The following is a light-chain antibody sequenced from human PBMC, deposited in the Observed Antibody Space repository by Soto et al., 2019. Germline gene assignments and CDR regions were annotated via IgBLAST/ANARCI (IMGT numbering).Light chain of an antibody. Sequence: EIVLTQSPGSLFLSPGESATLSCRSSQTVSDTHVAWYQQSPGQAPRLLIYDASRRDIGVTDRFSGSGSGTDFTLTISGLEPADFAVYFCHQYGTSAPTFGQGTKVDIK. CDR3: HQYGTSAPT. CDR2: DAS. J-gene: IGKJ1*01. CDR1: QTVSDTH. V-gene: IGKV3-20*01.